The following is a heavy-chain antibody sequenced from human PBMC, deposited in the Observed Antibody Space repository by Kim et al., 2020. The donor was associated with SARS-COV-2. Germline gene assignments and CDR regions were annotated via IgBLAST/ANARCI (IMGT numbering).Heavy chain of an antibody. Sequence: GGSLRLSCAASGFTFSGSAMHWVRQASGKGLEWVGRIRSKANSYATAYAASVKGRFTISRDDSKNTAYLQMNSLKTEDTAVYYCTRLVDITVGANNYWGQGTLVTVSS. CDR3: TRLVDITVGANNY. CDR2: IRSKANSYAT. CDR1: GFTFSGSA. J-gene: IGHJ4*02. V-gene: IGHV3-73*01. D-gene: IGHD1-26*01.